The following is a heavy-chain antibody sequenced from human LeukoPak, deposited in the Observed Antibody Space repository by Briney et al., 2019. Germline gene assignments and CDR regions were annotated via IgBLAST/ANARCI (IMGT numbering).Heavy chain of an antibody. Sequence: SETLSLTCAVSGGSISSSNWWSWVRQPPGKGLEWIGEIYHSGSTNYNPSLKSRVTISVDKSKNQFSLKLSSVTAADTAVYYCASFGYYGSGRWYGYWGQGTLVTVSS. CDR2: IYHSGST. V-gene: IGHV4-4*02. CDR1: GGSISSSNW. J-gene: IGHJ4*02. CDR3: ASFGYYGSGRWYGY. D-gene: IGHD3-10*01.